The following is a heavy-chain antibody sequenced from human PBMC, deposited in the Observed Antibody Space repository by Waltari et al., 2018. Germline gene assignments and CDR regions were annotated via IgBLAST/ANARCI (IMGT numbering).Heavy chain of an antibody. V-gene: IGHV1-69*08. Sequence: QVQLVQSGAEVKKPGSSVKVSCKASGGTFSSYAISWVRQAPGQGLEWMGRIIPIFGTANYAQKFQGRVTITADKSTSTAYMELSSLRSEDTAVYYCARDLPLLSSWEGAFDIWGQGTMVTVSS. D-gene: IGHD6-13*01. J-gene: IGHJ3*02. CDR3: ARDLPLLSSWEGAFDI. CDR2: IIPIFGTA. CDR1: GGTFSSYA.